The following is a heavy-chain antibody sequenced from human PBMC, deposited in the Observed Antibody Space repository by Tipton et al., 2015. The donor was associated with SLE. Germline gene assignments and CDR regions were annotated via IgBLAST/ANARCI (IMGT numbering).Heavy chain of an antibody. CDR2: IFSGGAT. V-gene: IGHV3-66*01. D-gene: IGHD2-21*01. Sequence: AVSGFTVSGNNMMWVRQAPGKGLEWVSAIFSGGATYYADSVKDRFIISRDSSKLYLRMNSLRAEDTALYYCGRDLVVDSEFWGQGTLVTVSS. CDR1: GFTVSGNN. J-gene: IGHJ4*02. CDR3: GRDLVVDSEF.